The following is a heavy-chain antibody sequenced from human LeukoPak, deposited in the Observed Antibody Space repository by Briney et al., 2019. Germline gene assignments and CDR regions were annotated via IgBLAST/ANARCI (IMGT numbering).Heavy chain of an antibody. V-gene: IGHV3-30*02. CDR3: AKDGILEWLLSYYYYYYMDV. J-gene: IGHJ6*03. CDR2: IRYDGSNK. D-gene: IGHD3-3*01. CDR1: GFTFSSYG. Sequence: GGSLRLSCAASGFTFSSYGMHWVRQAPGKGLEWVAFIRYDGSNKYYADSVKGRFTISRDNSKNTLYLQMNSLRAEDTAVYYCAKDGILEWLLSYYYYYYMDVWGKGTTVTVSS.